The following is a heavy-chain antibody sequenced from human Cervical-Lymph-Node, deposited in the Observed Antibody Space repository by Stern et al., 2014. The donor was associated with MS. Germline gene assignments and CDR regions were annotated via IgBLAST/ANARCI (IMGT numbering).Heavy chain of an antibody. Sequence: QLVESGAEVKKTGSSVKVSCKASGYTFTYRYLHWVRQAPGQALEWMGWITPFNGNTNYAQKFQDRVTITRDRSMSTAYMELSSLRSEDTAMYYCASQGAGTTGFDYWGQGTLVTVSS. J-gene: IGHJ4*02. CDR3: ASQGAGTTGFDY. CDR1: GYTFTYRY. D-gene: IGHD1-1*01. CDR2: ITPFNGNT. V-gene: IGHV1-45*02.